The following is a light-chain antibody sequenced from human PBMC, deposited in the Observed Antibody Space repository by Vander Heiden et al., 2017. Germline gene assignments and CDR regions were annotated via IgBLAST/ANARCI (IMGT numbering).Light chain of an antibody. J-gene: IGLJ2*01. V-gene: IGLV3-1*01. Sequence: SYELTQPPSVSVSPGQTASITCSGDKLGDKYACWYQQKPGQSPGLGIYQDSKRPSGIPERFSGSNSGTKDHLTISGTQAMDEADYYCQAWDSSIGVFGGGTKLTVL. CDR2: QDS. CDR3: QAWDSSIGV. CDR1: KLGDKY.